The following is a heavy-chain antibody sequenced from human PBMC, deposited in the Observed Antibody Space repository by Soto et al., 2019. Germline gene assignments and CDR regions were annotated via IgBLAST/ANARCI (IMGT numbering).Heavy chain of an antibody. CDR1: GYTFTSYG. J-gene: IGHJ6*02. CDR3: ARYCSGGSCYLFSSYYGMDV. CDR2: ISAYNGNT. V-gene: IGHV1-18*01. D-gene: IGHD2-15*01. Sequence: ASVKVSCKASGYTFTSYGISWVRQAPGQGLEWMGWISAYNGNTNYAQKLQGRVTMTTDTSTSTAYMELRSLRSDDTAVYYCARYCSGGSCYLFSSYYGMDVWGQGTTVTVSS.